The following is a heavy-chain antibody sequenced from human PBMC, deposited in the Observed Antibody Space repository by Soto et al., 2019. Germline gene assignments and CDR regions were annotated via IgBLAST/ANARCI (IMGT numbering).Heavy chain of an antibody. D-gene: IGHD6-13*01. CDR2: ISWSSGNI. V-gene: IGHV3-9*01. Sequence: VQLVESGGGVVQPGRSLRLSCAGSGFSFDDYAMYWVRQVPGAGLEWVAGISWSSGNIAHADSVKGRFIISRDNDKSSLYLQMNSLRSDDAALYFCAGGGSGALTSAAGTTNWFDPWGQGTLVIVSS. CDR3: AGGGSGALTSAAGTTNWFDP. J-gene: IGHJ5*02. CDR1: GFSFDDYA.